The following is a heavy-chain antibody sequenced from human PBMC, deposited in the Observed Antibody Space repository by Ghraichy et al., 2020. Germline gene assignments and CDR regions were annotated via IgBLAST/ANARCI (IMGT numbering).Heavy chain of an antibody. CDR3: ARVSGSLVVESVDY. CDR1: GGSISSGGYY. V-gene: IGHV4-31*02. D-gene: IGHD3-22*01. CDR2: IYYSGST. J-gene: IGHJ4*02. Sequence: SQTLSLTCTVSGGSISSGGYYWSWIRQHPGKGLEWIGYIYYSGSTYYNPSLKSRVTISVDTSKNQFSLKLSSVTAADTAVYYCARVSGSLVVESVDYWGQGTLVTVSS.